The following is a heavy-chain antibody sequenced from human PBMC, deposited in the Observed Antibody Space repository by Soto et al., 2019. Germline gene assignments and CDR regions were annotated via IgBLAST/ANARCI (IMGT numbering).Heavy chain of an antibody. CDR1: GFTFSNYA. Sequence: EVQILQSGGGLEQPGGSLRLSCAASGFTFSNYAMSWIRQAPGKGLEWVSTIRETGNTYYADSVRGRFATSRDNSENTLYLQMSSLRAEDTAVYYCAKQHMGAIRALDYWGQGTLVTVSS. CDR3: AKQHMGAIRALDY. D-gene: IGHD1-26*01. J-gene: IGHJ4*02. V-gene: IGHV3-23*01. CDR2: IRETGNT.